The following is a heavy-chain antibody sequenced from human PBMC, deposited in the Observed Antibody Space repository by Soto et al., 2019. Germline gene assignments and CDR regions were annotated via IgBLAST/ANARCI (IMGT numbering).Heavy chain of an antibody. D-gene: IGHD1-1*01. CDR2: MNPNSGDT. Sequence: QVQLVQSGAEVKKPGASVKVSCKASGYTFSDHDINWVRQASGQGPEWLGWMNPNSGDTGYAQNFQGRVTMTRDTSXRTAYMELSSLRSEDTTVYYCARVGGNWNDDYFDYWGQGTLVTVSS. CDR3: ARVGGNWNDDYFDY. CDR1: GYTFSDHD. V-gene: IGHV1-8*01. J-gene: IGHJ4*02.